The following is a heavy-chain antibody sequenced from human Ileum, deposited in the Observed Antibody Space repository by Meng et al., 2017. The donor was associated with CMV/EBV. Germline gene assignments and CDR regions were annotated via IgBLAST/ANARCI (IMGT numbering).Heavy chain of an antibody. J-gene: IGHJ4*02. D-gene: IGHD3-16*01. CDR3: ANVFRSGGETDY. V-gene: IGHV3-30*02. CDR1: GFTFSSYG. Sequence: GESLKISCAASGFTFSSYGMHWVRQAPGKGLEWVAFIGHDGSDKYYADSVKGRFTVSSDNSKNTLYLQMNSLRAEDTAVYYCANVFRSGGETDYWGQGTLVTVSS. CDR2: IGHDGSDK.